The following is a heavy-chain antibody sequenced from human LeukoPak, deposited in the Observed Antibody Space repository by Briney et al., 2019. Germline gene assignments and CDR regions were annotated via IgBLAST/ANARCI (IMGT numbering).Heavy chain of an antibody. CDR3: AKRYSGYDDY. D-gene: IGHD5-12*01. V-gene: IGHV3-23*01. Sequence: GGSLRLSCAASGFTFSNYAMSWVRQAPGKGLEWVSAISANGGGTYYADSVKGRFTISRDNSKNTLYLQMNSLRAEDTAVYYCAKRYSGYDDYWGQGTLVTVSS. CDR1: GFTFSNYA. CDR2: ISANGGGT. J-gene: IGHJ4*02.